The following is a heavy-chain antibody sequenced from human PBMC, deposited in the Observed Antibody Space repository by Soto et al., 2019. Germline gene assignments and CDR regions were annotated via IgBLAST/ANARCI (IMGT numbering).Heavy chain of an antibody. D-gene: IGHD3-9*01. CDR3: ARVVRYFDTPYGMDV. CDR2: IGGSGGNT. V-gene: IGHV3-23*01. Sequence: EVRLLESGEGLVQPGGSLKLSCAASGFTFSSYAMSWVRQAPGKGLEWVSSIGGSGGNTYYADSGKGRFTISRDNSKNTLFLQMNRLRAEDTAEYYCARVVRYFDTPYGMDVWGHGTTVTVSS. J-gene: IGHJ6*02. CDR1: GFTFSSYA.